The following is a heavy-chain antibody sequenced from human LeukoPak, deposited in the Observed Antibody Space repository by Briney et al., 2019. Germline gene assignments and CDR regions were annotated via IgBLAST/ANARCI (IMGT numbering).Heavy chain of an antibody. Sequence: SETLSLTCTVSGGSISSYYLSWIRQPPGKGLEWIGYIYYSGNTNYNPSLKSRVTISVDTSKNQFSLKLSSVTAADTAVYYCARANSNYGFYYYYGMDVWGQGTTVTVSS. CDR3: ARANSNYGFYYYYGMDV. V-gene: IGHV4-59*01. CDR2: IYYSGNT. D-gene: IGHD4-11*01. J-gene: IGHJ6*02. CDR1: GGSISSYY.